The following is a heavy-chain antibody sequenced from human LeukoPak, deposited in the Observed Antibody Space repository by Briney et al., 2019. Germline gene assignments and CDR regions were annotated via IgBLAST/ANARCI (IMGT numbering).Heavy chain of an antibody. V-gene: IGHV3-7*01. CDR2: INIDGNEK. J-gene: IGHJ4*02. Sequence: GGSLRLSCAASGFIFTTYWMSWVRQAPGKGLEWVAHINIDGNEKFYVDSVRGRFTISRDNAENSLLLQMNNLRAEDTAVYYCARDIFLAAAGGIDYWGQGTLVTVSS. CDR1: GFIFTTYW. CDR3: ARDIFLAAAGGIDY. D-gene: IGHD6-13*01.